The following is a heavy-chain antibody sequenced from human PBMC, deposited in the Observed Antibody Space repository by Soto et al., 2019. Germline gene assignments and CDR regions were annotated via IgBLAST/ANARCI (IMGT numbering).Heavy chain of an antibody. CDR1: GFTFSSYA. J-gene: IGHJ4*02. CDR3: AKPPLSVVPWNYFDY. V-gene: IGHV3-23*01. CDR2: ISGSGGST. D-gene: IGHD2-15*01. Sequence: PGGSLRLSCAASGFTFSSYAMSWVRQAPGKGLEWVSAISGSGGSTYYADSVKGRFTISRDNSKNTLYLQMNSLRAGDTAVYYCAKPPLSVVPWNYFDYWGQGTLVTVSS.